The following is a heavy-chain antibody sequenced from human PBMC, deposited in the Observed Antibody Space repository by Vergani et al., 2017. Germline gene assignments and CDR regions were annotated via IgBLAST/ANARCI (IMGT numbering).Heavy chain of an antibody. CDR2: IIPILGIA. D-gene: IGHD2-2*02. Sequence: QVQLVQSGAEVKKPGSSVKVSCKASGGTFSSYTISWVRQAPGQGLEWMGRIIPILGIANYAQKFQGRVTITSDKSTSTAYMELSSLRSEDTAVYYCAGGLRRECSSTSCYNLFDYWGQGTLVTVSA. CDR1: GGTFSSYT. V-gene: IGHV1-69*02. CDR3: AGGLRRECSSTSCYNLFDY. J-gene: IGHJ4*02.